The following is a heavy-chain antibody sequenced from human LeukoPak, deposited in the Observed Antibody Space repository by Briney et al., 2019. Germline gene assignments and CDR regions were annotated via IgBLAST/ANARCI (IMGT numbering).Heavy chain of an antibody. D-gene: IGHD6-19*01. J-gene: IGHJ4*02. V-gene: IGHV3-23*01. Sequence: GGSLRLSCAASGFSFSSFAMTWVRQAPGKGLEWVSTLSGSGDATFNADSVKGRFTISRDNSKNTLYLQMNSLRAEDTAVYYCAKGPSSGWYYFDYWGQGTLVTVSS. CDR3: AKGPSSGWYYFDY. CDR1: GFSFSSFA. CDR2: LSGSGDAT.